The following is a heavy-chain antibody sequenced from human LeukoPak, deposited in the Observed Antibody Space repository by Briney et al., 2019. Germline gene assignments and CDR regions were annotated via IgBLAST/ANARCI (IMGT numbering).Heavy chain of an antibody. J-gene: IGHJ4*02. CDR1: GFTFNIYP. CDR2: ITGSGGVT. Sequence: GGSLRLSCAASGFTFNIYPMSWVRQAPGRGLEWISAITGSGGVTYYADSVKGRFTISRDNSRNTLYLQMNSLGAEDTAVYYCAYHRAFDSSVYYYGYWGQGTLVTVSS. V-gene: IGHV3-23*01. CDR3: AYHRAFDSSVYYYGY. D-gene: IGHD3-22*01.